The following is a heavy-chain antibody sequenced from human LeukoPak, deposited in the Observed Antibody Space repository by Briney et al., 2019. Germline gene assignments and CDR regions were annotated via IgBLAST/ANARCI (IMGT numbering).Heavy chain of an antibody. V-gene: IGHV3-15*01. CDR3: LTLILLRGVGGGF. CDR1: GFIFSNAW. D-gene: IGHD3-10*01. J-gene: IGHJ4*02. Sequence: GGSLKLSCAASGFIFSNAWMIWVRQAPGKGLEWVGRIKSSDDGGAIDYAAPVKGRFAISRDDSQDTLSLQMNSLRTEDTAVYYCLTLILLRGVGGGFWGQGSLVTVAS. CDR2: IKSSDDGGAI.